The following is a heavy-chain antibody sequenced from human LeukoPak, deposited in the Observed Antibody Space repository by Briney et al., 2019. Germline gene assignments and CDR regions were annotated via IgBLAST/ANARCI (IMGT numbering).Heavy chain of an antibody. CDR1: GFTFSSYS. J-gene: IGHJ4*02. V-gene: IGHV3-21*01. D-gene: IGHD3-22*01. CDR2: ISSSSSYI. CDR3: ARRGEYYYDSSGYYRLFDY. Sequence: PGGSLRLSCAASGFTFSSYSMNWVRQAPGKGLEWVSSISSSSSYIYYADSVTGRFTISRDNAKNSLYLQMNSLRAEDTAVYYCARRGEYYYDSSGYYRLFDYWGQGTLVTVSS.